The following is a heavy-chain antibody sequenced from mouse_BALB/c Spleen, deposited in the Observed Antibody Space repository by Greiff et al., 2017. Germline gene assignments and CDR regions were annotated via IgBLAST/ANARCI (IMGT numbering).Heavy chain of an antibody. CDR1: GYTFTSYY. CDR2: INPSNGGT. Sequence: VQLHQPGAELVKPGASVKLSCKASGYTFTSYYMYWVKQRPGQGLEWIGGINPSNGGTNFNEKFKSKATLTVDKSSSTAYMQLSSLTSEDSAVYYCTRGLGRAMDYWGQGTSVTVSS. D-gene: IGHD4-1*01. CDR3: TRGLGRAMDY. V-gene: IGHV1S81*02. J-gene: IGHJ4*01.